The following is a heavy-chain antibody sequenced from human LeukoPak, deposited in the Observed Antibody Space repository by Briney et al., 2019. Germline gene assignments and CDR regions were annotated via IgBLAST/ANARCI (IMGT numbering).Heavy chain of an antibody. Sequence: GGSLRLSCAASGFTFSSYGMHWVRQAPGKGLEWGAFIRYDGSNKYYPDSVKGRFTISRDNSKNTLYLQMNSLRAEDTAVYYCAKDQGIFRWLRFAFDYWGQGTLVTVSS. CDR1: GFTFSSYG. CDR3: AKDQGIFRWLRFAFDY. J-gene: IGHJ4*02. V-gene: IGHV3-30*02. D-gene: IGHD5-12*01. CDR2: IRYDGSNK.